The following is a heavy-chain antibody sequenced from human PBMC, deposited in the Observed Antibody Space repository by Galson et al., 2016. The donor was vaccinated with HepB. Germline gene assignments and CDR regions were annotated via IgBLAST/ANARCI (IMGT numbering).Heavy chain of an antibody. V-gene: IGHV3-21*01. CDR2: ISGSSGFT. D-gene: IGHD2-21*01. CDR3: ARDPAAGYCGGANGYP. CDR1: GFTFNDYT. Sequence: SLRLSCAASGFTFNDYTMNWVRQAPGKGLEWVSSISGSSGFTSYADPVKGRLTISRDNAKNSLYLQMDSLTAEDTAVYYCARDPAAGYCGGANGYPWGQGTLVTVSS. J-gene: IGHJ5*02.